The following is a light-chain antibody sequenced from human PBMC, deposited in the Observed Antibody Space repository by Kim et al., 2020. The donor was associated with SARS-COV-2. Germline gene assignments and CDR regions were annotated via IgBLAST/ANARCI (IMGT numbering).Light chain of an antibody. CDR3: MQALQTPLT. CDR1: QSLLYSNRYNY. CDR2: LGS. V-gene: IGKV2-28*01. J-gene: IGKJ2*01. Sequence: EPASISCRSSQSLLYSNRYNYLDWYLQKPGQSPQLLIYLGSNRASGVPDRFSGSGSGTDFTLKISRVEAEDVGVYYCMQALQTPLTFGQGTKLEI.